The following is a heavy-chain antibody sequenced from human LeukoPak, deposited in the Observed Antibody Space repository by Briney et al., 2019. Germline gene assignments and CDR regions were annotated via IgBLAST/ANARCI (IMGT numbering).Heavy chain of an antibody. CDR1: GYTFTTYA. V-gene: IGHV1-3*01. CDR3: ARGRYCTTTSCLNWFDP. Sequence: ASVKVSCKTSGYTFTTYAMHWVRQAPGQRLEWMGWINAGNGDTKYSQKFQGRVTITRDTSASTAYMELSSLRSEDTGVYYCARGRYCTTTSCLNWFDPWGQGTLVTVSS. CDR2: INAGNGDT. J-gene: IGHJ5*02. D-gene: IGHD2-2*01.